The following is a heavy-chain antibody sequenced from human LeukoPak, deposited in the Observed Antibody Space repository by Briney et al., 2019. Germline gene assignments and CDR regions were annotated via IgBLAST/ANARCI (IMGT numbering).Heavy chain of an antibody. V-gene: IGHV3-23*01. CDR2: ISGDGGST. CDR1: GFTFSNYV. D-gene: IGHD5-18*01. Sequence: PGGSLRLSCAASGFTFSNYVMSWVRQAPGKGLEWVSAISGDGGSTNYADSAKGRFTISRDNSNNTLYLQMNSLRAEDTAVYYCAKGAASRGYTYVANWGQGTLVTVSS. CDR3: AKGAASRGYTYVAN. J-gene: IGHJ4*02.